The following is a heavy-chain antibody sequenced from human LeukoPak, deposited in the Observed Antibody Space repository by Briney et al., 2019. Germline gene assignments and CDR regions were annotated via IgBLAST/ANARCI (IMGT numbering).Heavy chain of an antibody. J-gene: IGHJ3*02. CDR1: GGSFSGYY. V-gene: IGHV4-34*01. D-gene: IGHD3-22*01. CDR2: INHSGST. Sequence: SETLSLTCAVYGGSFSGYYWSWIRQPPGKGLEWIGVINHSGSTNYNPSLKSRVTISVDTSKNQFSLKLSSVTAADTAVYYCASRSYYYDSSGYYSGGAFDIWGQGTMVTVSS. CDR3: ASRSYYYDSSGYYSGGAFDI.